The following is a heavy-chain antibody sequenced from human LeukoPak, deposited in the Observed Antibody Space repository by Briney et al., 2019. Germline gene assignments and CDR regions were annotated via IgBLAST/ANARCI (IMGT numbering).Heavy chain of an antibody. CDR2: ISSSSSYI. CDR3: ARSNVDTAMDY. J-gene: IGHJ4*02. V-gene: IGHV3-21*01. Sequence: GGSLRLSCAASGFTFSSYSMNWVRQAPGKGLEWVSSISSSSSYIYYADSVKGRFTISRDNAKNLLYLQMNSLRAEDTAVYYCARSNVDTAMDYWGQGTLVTVSS. D-gene: IGHD5-18*01. CDR1: GFTFSSYS.